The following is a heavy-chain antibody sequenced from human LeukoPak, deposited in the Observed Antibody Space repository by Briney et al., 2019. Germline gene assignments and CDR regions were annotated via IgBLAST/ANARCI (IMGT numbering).Heavy chain of an antibody. Sequence: GGSLRLSCAASGFTFSSYSMNWVRQAPGKGLEWVSSISSSSSYIYCADSVKGRFTISRDNAKNSLYLQMNSLRAEDTAVYYCARPYYYDSSGYYIDYWGQGTLVTVSS. D-gene: IGHD3-22*01. CDR1: GFTFSSYS. V-gene: IGHV3-21*01. CDR2: ISSSSSYI. J-gene: IGHJ4*02. CDR3: ARPYYYDSSGYYIDY.